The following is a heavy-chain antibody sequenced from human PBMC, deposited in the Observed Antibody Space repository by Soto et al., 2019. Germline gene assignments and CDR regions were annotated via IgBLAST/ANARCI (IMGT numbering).Heavy chain of an antibody. CDR2: ICPGDSET. V-gene: IGHV5-51*01. Sequence: GESLRISCTGSGYSCTSYGIGWVRQMPGKGLEWMGIICPGDSETRYSPSFQGQVIISADKSISTAYLQWSSLKASDTAIYYCARHIGFHSPPPWGFWGQGTTVTVSS. CDR1: GYSCTSYG. CDR3: ARHIGFHSPPPWGF. J-gene: IGHJ6*02. D-gene: IGHD3-16*01.